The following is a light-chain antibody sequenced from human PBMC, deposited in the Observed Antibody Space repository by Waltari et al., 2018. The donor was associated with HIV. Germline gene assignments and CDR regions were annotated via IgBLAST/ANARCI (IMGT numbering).Light chain of an antibody. Sequence: IVLTQSPATLSLFPGERATLSCRASQSVNSFLAWYQQKPGQAPRLLIYDASNRATGIPARFSGSASGTDFTLTISSLEPEDFAVYYCQQRSSWPPTFGQGTKVEIK. V-gene: IGKV3-11*01. CDR2: DAS. CDR3: QQRSSWPPT. J-gene: IGKJ1*01. CDR1: QSVNSF.